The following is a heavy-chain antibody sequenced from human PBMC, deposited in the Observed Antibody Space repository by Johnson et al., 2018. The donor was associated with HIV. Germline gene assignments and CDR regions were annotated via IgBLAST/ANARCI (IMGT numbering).Heavy chain of an antibody. CDR3: ARGGGGWEEGALDI. CDR2: INWNGGST. D-gene: IGHD6-19*01. Sequence: EVQLVESGGGVVRPGGSMRLSCAASGFTFNDYGMSWVRQVPGKGLEWVSGINWNGGSTGYIDSVKGRFTISRDNAKNSLYVQMNNLRAEDTAFYYCARGGGGWEEGALDIWGQGTMVTVSS. CDR1: GFTFNDYG. J-gene: IGHJ3*02. V-gene: IGHV3-20*04.